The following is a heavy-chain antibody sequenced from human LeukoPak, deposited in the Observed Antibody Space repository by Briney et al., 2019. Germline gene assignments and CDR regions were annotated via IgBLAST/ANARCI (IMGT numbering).Heavy chain of an antibody. CDR3: AKAAYCTSTSCHFSGYAQRPLDS. Sequence: GRSLRLSCVASGFTFNTYGIYWVRQAPGKGLEWVAGISSDGSSKDYADSVKGPFTISRDNSKNTLYLQMNSLRAEDTAVYYCAKAAYCTSTSCHFSGYAQRPLDSWGQGTLVTVSS. CDR2: ISSDGSSK. V-gene: IGHV3-30*18. J-gene: IGHJ4*02. D-gene: IGHD2-2*01. CDR1: GFTFNTYG.